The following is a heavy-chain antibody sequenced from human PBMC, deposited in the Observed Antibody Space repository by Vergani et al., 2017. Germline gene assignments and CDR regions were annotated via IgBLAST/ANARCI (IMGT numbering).Heavy chain of an antibody. CDR1: GGTFSSYT. V-gene: IGHV1-69*08. Sequence: QVQLVQSGAEVKKPGSSVKVSCKASGGTFSSYTISWVRQAPGQGLEWMGRIIPILGIANYAQKFQGRVTITADKSTSTAYMELSSLRSEDTAVYYCAREDSSGWYRRGGYYYYGMDVWGQGTTVTVSS. CDR2: IIPILGIA. CDR3: AREDSSGWYRRGGYYYYGMDV. J-gene: IGHJ6*02. D-gene: IGHD6-19*01.